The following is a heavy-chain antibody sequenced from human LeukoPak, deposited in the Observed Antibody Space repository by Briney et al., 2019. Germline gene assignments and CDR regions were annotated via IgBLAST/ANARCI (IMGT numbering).Heavy chain of an antibody. CDR1: VGTFSSYA. CDR3: ARTTPTGYY. D-gene: IGHD4-17*01. CDR2: IIPILGIA. Sequence: GASVRVSCKASVGTFSSYAISWVRQAPGQGLEWMGRIIPILGIANYAQKFQGRVAITADKSTSTAYMELSSLRSEYTAVYYCARTTPTGYYWGQGTLVTVSS. J-gene: IGHJ4*02. V-gene: IGHV1-69*04.